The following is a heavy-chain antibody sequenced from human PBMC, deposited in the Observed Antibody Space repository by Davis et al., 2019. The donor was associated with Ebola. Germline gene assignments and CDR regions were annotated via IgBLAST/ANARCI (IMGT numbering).Heavy chain of an antibody. CDR2: ITWNSDNI. V-gene: IGHV3-9*01. D-gene: IGHD3-22*01. J-gene: IGHJ6*02. CDR1: GFTFDDHA. CDR3: AREGAYSYDSTGYYYYYGLDV. Sequence: GGSLRLSCTASGFTFDDHAMHWVRQAPGKGLEWVSGITWNSDNIAYADSVKGRFTVSRDNAKNALYLQMNSLRAEDTAVYYCAREGAYSYDSTGYYYYYGLDVWGQGNTVTVSS.